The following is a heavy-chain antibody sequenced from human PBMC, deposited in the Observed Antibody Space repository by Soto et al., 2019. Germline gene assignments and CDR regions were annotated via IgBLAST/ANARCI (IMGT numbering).Heavy chain of an antibody. J-gene: IGHJ6*02. CDR2: TSNDGSNT. D-gene: IGHD1-1*01. CDR3: ARGNMDV. V-gene: IGHV3-30*04. CDR1: AFTLSKFV. Sequence: ESVGGVVQPGRSLRLSCAASAFTLSKFVMHWVRQAPGKGLEWVAVTSNDGSNTFYAGSVKGRFTISRDNSKSVVYLQMNSLRDEDTAVYSCARGNMDVWGQGTTVTVSS.